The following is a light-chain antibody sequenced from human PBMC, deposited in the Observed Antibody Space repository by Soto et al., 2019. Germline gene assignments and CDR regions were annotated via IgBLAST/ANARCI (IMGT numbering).Light chain of an antibody. CDR3: QQLDSHPLT. CDR2: ATS. J-gene: IGKJ2*01. Sequence: DIQLTQSPSFLSASLGDRVTITCRASQGISNSLAWYQQKSGTAPKLLIYATSILQRGVPSRFSGSGSGTEFTLTIRSLQPEDFATYYCQQLDSHPLTFGQGTKLEIK. V-gene: IGKV1-9*01. CDR1: QGISNS.